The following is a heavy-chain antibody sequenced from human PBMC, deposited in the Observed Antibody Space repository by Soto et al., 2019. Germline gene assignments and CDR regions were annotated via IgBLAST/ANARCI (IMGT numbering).Heavy chain of an antibody. CDR3: ARYGNAGGYFDS. J-gene: IGHJ4*02. Sequence: PGESLKISCNTSGYTFTNYWIGWVRQMPGKGLEWMGIIYGGDSDTRYGPSFQGQVTISVDKSVSTAYLQWRSLKASDTAIYYCARYGNAGGYFDSWSRGTLVSVFS. D-gene: IGHD1-26*01. V-gene: IGHV5-51*01. CDR2: IYGGDSDT. CDR1: GYTFTNYW.